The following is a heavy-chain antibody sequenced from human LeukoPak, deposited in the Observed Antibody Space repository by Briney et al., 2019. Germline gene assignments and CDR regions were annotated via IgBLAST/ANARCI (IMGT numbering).Heavy chain of an antibody. J-gene: IGHJ4*02. V-gene: IGHV4-59*08. CDR2: VYHTGST. D-gene: IGHD5-12*01. Sequence: SETLSLTCSVSDDSITMYYWTWIRQPPGKGLEWIGYVYHTGSTNFNPSLNGRVSISRDTTKNLFSLKLSSVTAADTAVYYCARMVRRLERLNIGGSSDYATIYYFDYWGQGTLVTVSS. CDR3: ARMVRRLERLNIGGSSDYATIYYFDY. CDR1: DDSITMYY.